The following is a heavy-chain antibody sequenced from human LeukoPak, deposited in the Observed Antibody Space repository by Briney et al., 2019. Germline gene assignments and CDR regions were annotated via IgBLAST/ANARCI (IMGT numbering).Heavy chain of an antibody. J-gene: IGHJ3*02. Sequence: ASVKVSCKASGYEFNTYGISWVRQAPGQGLEWMGWISAYNGKTDYAQKFQGRVTMTTDTSTSTAYMELRSLRSDDTAVYYCARPDYGGNRGAFDIWGQGTMVTVSS. CDR3: ARPDYGGNRGAFDI. CDR1: GYEFNTYG. D-gene: IGHD4-23*01. V-gene: IGHV1-18*01. CDR2: ISAYNGKT.